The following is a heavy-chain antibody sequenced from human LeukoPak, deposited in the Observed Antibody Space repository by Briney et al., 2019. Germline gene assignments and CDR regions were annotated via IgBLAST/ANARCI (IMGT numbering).Heavy chain of an antibody. J-gene: IGHJ4*02. CDR3: AGVNGYSGYDYGDY. CDR2: IYTSGNT. CDR1: GGSINSYY. Sequence: SETLSLTCTVSGGSINSYYWSWIRQPAGKGLEWIGRIYTSGNTNYNPSLKSRVTTSVDTSKNQFSLKLSSVTAADTAVYYCAGVNGYSGYDYGDYWGQGTLVTVSS. D-gene: IGHD5-12*01. V-gene: IGHV4-4*07.